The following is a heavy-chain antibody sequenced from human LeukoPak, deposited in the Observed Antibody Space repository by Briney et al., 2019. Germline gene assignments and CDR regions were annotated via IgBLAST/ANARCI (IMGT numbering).Heavy chain of an antibody. CDR2: IYHSGST. J-gene: IGHJ3*02. Sequence: SQTLSHTCTVSGGSISSGGYYWSWIRQLPGKGLEWIGYIYHSGSTYYNPSLKSRVTISVDRSKNQFSLKLSSVTAADTAVYYCACLYSSSPDDAFDIWGQGTMVTVSS. CDR1: GGSISSGGYY. D-gene: IGHD6-6*01. CDR3: ACLYSSSPDDAFDI. V-gene: IGHV4-30-2*01.